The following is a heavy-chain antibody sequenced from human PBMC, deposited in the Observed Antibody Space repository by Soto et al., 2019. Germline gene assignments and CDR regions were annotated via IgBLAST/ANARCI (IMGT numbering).Heavy chain of an antibody. CDR3: ARKVPGSTSRPDYWYFDL. CDR2: IRGGGDAA. V-gene: IGHV3-23*01. D-gene: IGHD3-10*01. J-gene: IGHJ2*01. Sequence: EVQLLESGGGLVQPGGSLRLSCAGSGFTFINFAMNWFRQAPGKGLEWVSTIRGGGDAAFFADSVRGRFTISRDNSKDTVTLQMNSLGVDDTAVYYCARKVPGSTSRPDYWYFDLWGRGTLVTVSS. CDR1: GFTFINFA.